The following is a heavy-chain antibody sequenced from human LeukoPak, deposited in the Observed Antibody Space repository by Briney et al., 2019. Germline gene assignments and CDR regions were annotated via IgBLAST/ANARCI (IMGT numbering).Heavy chain of an antibody. V-gene: IGHV3-21*01. J-gene: IGHJ4*02. CDR3: ARVPSDY. Sequence: GGSLRLSCAASGFSFSTYSMNWVRQAPGEGLEWVSSISSSSSYTYYADSVKGRFTISRDNAKNSVYLEMNSLRVEDTAVYYCARVPSDYWGQGTLVTVSS. CDR1: GFSFSTYS. CDR2: ISSSSSYT.